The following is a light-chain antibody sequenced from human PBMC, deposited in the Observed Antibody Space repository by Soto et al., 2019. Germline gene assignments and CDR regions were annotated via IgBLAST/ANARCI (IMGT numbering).Light chain of an antibody. Sequence: EIVLTQSPATLSFSPGERATHSFRASQSVSSYLAWYQQKPGQAPRLLIYDASNRATGIPARFSGSGAGTDCTRTISSLQHEDFAVDSCQPYNRWPRAFGQGTKVDIK. CDR3: QPYNRWPRA. CDR1: QSVSSY. CDR2: DAS. J-gene: IGKJ1*01. V-gene: IGKV3-11*01.